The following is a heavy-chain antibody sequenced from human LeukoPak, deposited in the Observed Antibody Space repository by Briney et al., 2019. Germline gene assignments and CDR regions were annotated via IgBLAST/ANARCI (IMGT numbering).Heavy chain of an antibody. D-gene: IGHD1-1*01. V-gene: IGHV1-69*13. J-gene: IGHJ6*03. CDR3: ARTRTRGDYYYYYMDV. CDR2: IIPIIDTA. Sequence: SVKVSRKVSGGTFSSYAITWVRQAPGQGLEWMGGIIPIIDTASFAHTFQGRVTLTADESTSTAYMELSSLRSEDTAVYYCARTRTRGDYYYYYMDVWGKGTTVTVSS. CDR1: GGTFSSYA.